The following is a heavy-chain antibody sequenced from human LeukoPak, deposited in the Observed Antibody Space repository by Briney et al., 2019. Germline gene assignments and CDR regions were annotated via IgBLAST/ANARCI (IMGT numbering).Heavy chain of an antibody. CDR1: GFTFSNYA. CDR3: ARNPERYSSGPGAFDI. J-gene: IGHJ3*02. V-gene: IGHV3-23*01. D-gene: IGHD6-19*01. CDR2: IRGSGGST. Sequence: PGGSLRLSCAASGFTFSNYAMTWVRQAPGKGLEWVSVIRGSGGSTYYADSVKGRFTISRDNSRDTLYLQMNNLRAEDTAIYYCARNPERYSSGPGAFDIWGQGTMVTVSS.